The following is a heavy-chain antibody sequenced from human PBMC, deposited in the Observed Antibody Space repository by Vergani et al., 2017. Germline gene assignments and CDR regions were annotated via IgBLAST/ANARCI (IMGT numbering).Heavy chain of an antibody. CDR2: IIPIFGTA. D-gene: IGHD4-17*01. CDR3: ARGTSMTTVTNDAFDI. J-gene: IGHJ3*02. V-gene: IGHV1-69*12. Sequence: QVQLVQSGAEVKKPGSSVKVSCKASGGTFSSYAISWERQAPGQGLEWMGGIIPIFGTANYAQKFQGRVTITADESTSTAYMELSSLRSEDTAVYYCARGTSMTTVTNDAFDIWGQGTMVTVYS. CDR1: GGTFSSYA.